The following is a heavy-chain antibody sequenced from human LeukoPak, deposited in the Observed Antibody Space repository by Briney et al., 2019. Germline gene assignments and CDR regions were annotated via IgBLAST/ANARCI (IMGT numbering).Heavy chain of an antibody. J-gene: IGHJ5*02. V-gene: IGHV3-73*01. CDR2: IRNKANSYAT. CDR3: TRYSSSDNWFDP. Sequence: GGSLRLSCAASGFTFSGSAMHWVRQASGKGLEWVGRIRNKANSYATAYTASVKGRFTISRDDSKNTAYLQMDSLKTEDTAVYYCTRYSSSDNWFDPWGQGTLVTVSS. CDR1: GFTFSGSA. D-gene: IGHD6-6*01.